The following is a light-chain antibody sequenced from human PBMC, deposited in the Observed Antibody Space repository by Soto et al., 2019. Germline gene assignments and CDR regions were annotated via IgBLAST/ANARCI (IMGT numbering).Light chain of an antibody. CDR2: DVN. CDR1: SSDVGSYDF. J-gene: IGLJ1*01. V-gene: IGLV2-14*03. Sequence: QSVLTQPASVSGSPGQSVAISCTGTSSDVGSYDFVSWYQHHPGKAPKLVIFDVNNRPSGASNRFSGSKSGNTASLTISGLQAEDEAEYYCSSYTTRNTEVFGTGTKVTVL. CDR3: SSYTTRNTEV.